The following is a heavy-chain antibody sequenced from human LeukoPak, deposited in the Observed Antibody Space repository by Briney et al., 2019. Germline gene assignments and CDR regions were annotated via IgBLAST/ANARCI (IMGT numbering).Heavy chain of an antibody. CDR1: GYSFTSYW. CDR2: IYPGDSDT. J-gene: IGHJ3*02. D-gene: IGHD3-16*01. CDR3: ARPRGYQRMGKDAFDI. Sequence: PGESLKISCKGSGYSFTSYWIGWVRQMPGKGLEWMGIIYPGDSDTRYSPSFQGQVTISADKSISTAYLQWSSLKASDTAMYYCARPRGYQRMGKDAFDIWGQGTMVTVSS. V-gene: IGHV5-51*01.